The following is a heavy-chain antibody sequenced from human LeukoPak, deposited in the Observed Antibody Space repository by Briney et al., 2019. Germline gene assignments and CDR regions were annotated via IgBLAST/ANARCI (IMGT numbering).Heavy chain of an antibody. Sequence: ASVKVSCKASGYTFTGYYMHWVRQAPGQGLEWMGRINPNSGGTNYAQKFQGRVTMTRDTSISTAYMELSRLRSDDTAVYYCAGGGYYDILTGYYDPLGYYGMDVWGQGTTVTVSS. D-gene: IGHD3-9*01. CDR3: AGGGYYDILTGYYDPLGYYGMDV. V-gene: IGHV1-2*06. CDR1: GYTFTGYY. J-gene: IGHJ6*02. CDR2: INPNSGGT.